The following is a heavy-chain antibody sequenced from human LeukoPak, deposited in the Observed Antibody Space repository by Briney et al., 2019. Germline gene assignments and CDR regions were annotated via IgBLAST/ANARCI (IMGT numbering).Heavy chain of an antibody. CDR2: INYSGGTT. Sequence: GGSLRLSCAASGFSFGTSSMTWVRQAPGRGLEWVSIINYSGGTTYYADSVEGRFTISRDNSKSTLYLQMNSLRAEDTAVYYCAKERLTTTAFDYWGQGTLVTVSS. CDR1: GFSFGTSS. J-gene: IGHJ4*02. V-gene: IGHV3-23*01. D-gene: IGHD1-26*01. CDR3: AKERLTTTAFDY.